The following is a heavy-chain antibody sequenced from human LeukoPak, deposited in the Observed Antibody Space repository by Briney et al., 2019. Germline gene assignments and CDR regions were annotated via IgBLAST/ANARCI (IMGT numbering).Heavy chain of an antibody. V-gene: IGHV1-18*01. CDR1: GYTFTSYG. CDR3: AIHVPDPRVPNQGEDYYYYYYMDV. CDR2: ISAYNGNT. D-gene: IGHD1-14*01. J-gene: IGHJ6*03. Sequence: ASVKVSCKASGYTFTSYGISWVRQAPGQGLEWMGWISAYNGNTNYAQKLQGRVTMTTDTSTSTAYMELRSLRSDDTAVYYCAIHVPDPRVPNQGEDYYYYYYMDVWGKGTTVTISS.